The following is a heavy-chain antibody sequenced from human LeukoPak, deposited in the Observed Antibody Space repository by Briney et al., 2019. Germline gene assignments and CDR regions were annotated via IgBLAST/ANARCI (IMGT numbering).Heavy chain of an antibody. CDR3: ARGITMIVVPYEVYYFDY. CDR2: INHSGST. V-gene: IGHV4-34*01. CDR1: GGSFSGYY. J-gene: IGHJ4*02. Sequence: SETLSLTCAVYGGSFSGYYWSWIRQPPGKGLEWIGEINHSGSTNYNPPLKSRVTISVDTSKNQFSLKLSSVTAADTAVYYCARGITMIVVPYEVYYFDYWGQGTLVTVSS. D-gene: IGHD3-22*01.